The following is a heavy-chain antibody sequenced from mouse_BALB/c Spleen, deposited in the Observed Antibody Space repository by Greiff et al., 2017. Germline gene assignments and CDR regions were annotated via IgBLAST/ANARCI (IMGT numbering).Heavy chain of an antibody. Sequence: EVMLVESGPGLVKPSQSLSLTCTVTGYSITSDYAWNWIRQFPGNKLEWMGYISYSGSTSYNPSLKSRISITRDTSKNQFFLQLNSVTTEDTATYYCARSDSFAYWGQGTLVTVSA. CDR2: ISYSGST. J-gene: IGHJ3*01. CDR1: GYSITSDYA. V-gene: IGHV3-2*02. CDR3: ARSDSFAY.